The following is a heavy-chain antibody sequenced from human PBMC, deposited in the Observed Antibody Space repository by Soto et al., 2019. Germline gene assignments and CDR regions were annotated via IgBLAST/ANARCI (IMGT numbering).Heavy chain of an antibody. Sequence: QVHLVQSGAEEKKPGTSVKVSCKASGYTFRGYYIHWVRQAPGQGLEWMGWIDPNSGAIKYAQKFQDRVTMTRDTSVNTAYMEVSSLRSNDTAVYYCARDGVGYEDFYGMDVWGQGTTLSVSS. J-gene: IGHJ6*02. V-gene: IGHV1-2*02. CDR3: ARDGVGYEDFYGMDV. D-gene: IGHD1-1*01. CDR1: GYTFRGYY. CDR2: IDPNSGAI.